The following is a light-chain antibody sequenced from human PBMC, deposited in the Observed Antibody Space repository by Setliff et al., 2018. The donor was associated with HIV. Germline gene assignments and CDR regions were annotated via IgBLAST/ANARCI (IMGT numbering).Light chain of an antibody. J-gene: IGKJ5*01. CDR3: QQSNSFPIT. V-gene: IGKV1-12*01. CDR2: AAS. CDR1: QPISSW. Sequence: DIQMTQSPSSVSATVGDRVTITCRASQPISSWLAWYQAKPEKVPKLLIYAASTLETGVPSRFSGSGSGTDFTLTISSLQPEDFATYYCQQSNSFPITFGQGTRLEIK.